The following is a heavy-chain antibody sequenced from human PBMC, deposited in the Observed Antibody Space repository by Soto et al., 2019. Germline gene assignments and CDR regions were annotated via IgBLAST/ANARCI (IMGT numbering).Heavy chain of an antibody. Sequence: QVQLQQWGAGLLKPSETLSLTCAVYGGSFSGYYWSWIRQPPGKGLEWIGEINHSGSTNYNPSLRSPVTISVDTSKNQFSLKLSSVTAADTAVYYCARGPSTVTTPLNRWFDPWGQGTLVTVSS. CDR3: ARGPSTVTTPLNRWFDP. J-gene: IGHJ5*02. D-gene: IGHD4-17*01. CDR2: INHSGST. CDR1: GGSFSGYY. V-gene: IGHV4-34*01.